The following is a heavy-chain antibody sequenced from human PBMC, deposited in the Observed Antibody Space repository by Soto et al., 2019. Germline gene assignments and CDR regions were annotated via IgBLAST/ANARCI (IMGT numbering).Heavy chain of an antibody. V-gene: IGHV4-4*02. Sequence: PSLTCAVSGDSISSSVWWTWVRQPPGKGLEWIGEVFHTGDTYFNPSLRSRVAMSVDKSTNGFSLKVTSVTAADTAIYYCARKAWVRFDYWGQGALVTVSS. J-gene: IGHJ4*02. CDR3: ARKAWVRFDY. CDR2: VFHTGDT. D-gene: IGHD7-27*01. CDR1: GDSISSSVW.